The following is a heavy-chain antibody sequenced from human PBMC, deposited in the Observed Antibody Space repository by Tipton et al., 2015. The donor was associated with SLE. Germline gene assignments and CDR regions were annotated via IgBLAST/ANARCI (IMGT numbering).Heavy chain of an antibody. CDR3: AREYSGYDYRTFDH. V-gene: IGHV4-39*07. CDR2: IHHSGIT. J-gene: IGHJ4*02. CDR1: GGSIRSSNYY. Sequence: TLSLTCTVSGGSIRSSNYYWGWIRQAPGKGLEWTGTIHHSGITYYNPSLKSRVTISVDTSKNQFSLKLRSVTAADTAVYYCAREYSGYDYRTFDHWGQGTLVTVSS. D-gene: IGHD5-12*01.